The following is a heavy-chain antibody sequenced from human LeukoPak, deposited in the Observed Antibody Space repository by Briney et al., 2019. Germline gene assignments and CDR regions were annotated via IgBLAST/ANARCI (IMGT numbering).Heavy chain of an antibody. CDR2: MNPNSGNT. CDR1: GYTFTSYD. Sequence: ASVKVSCKASGYTFTSYDINWVRQATGQGLEWMGWMNPNSGNTGYAQKFQGRVTMTRNTSISTAYMELSSLRSEDTAVYYCARRGILTGTIDYWGQGTLVTVSS. D-gene: IGHD3-9*01. CDR3: ARRGILTGTIDY. J-gene: IGHJ4*02. V-gene: IGHV1-8*01.